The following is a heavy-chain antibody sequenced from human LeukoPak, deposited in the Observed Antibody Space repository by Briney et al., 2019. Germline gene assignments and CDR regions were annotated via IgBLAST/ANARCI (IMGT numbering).Heavy chain of an antibody. V-gene: IGHV3-43*02. CDR2: ISGDVGRT. J-gene: IGHJ4*02. Sequence: RASLRLSCEASGFTFDNYAIHWVRQAPGQGLEWVSIISGDVGRTYYADSVKGRFTISRDNSKNTLYLQMNSLRTEDTALYYCAKDIGYSSSWGNYFDYWGQGTLVTVSS. D-gene: IGHD6-13*01. CDR1: GFTFDNYA. CDR3: AKDIGYSSSWGNYFDY.